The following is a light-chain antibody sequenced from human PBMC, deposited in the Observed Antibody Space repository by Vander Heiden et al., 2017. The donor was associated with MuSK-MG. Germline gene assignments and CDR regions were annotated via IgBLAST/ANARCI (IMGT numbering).Light chain of an antibody. CDR2: EVS. Sequence: QSALTQPASVSGSPGQSITISCTGTSSDVGSYNLVSWYQQHPGKAPKLMSDEVSKRPSGVSNRFSGSKSGNTASLTISGLQAEDEADYYCCSYAGSSSYGVFGGGTKLTVL. CDR1: SSDVGSYNL. CDR3: CSYAGSSSYGV. J-gene: IGLJ2*01. V-gene: IGLV2-23*02.